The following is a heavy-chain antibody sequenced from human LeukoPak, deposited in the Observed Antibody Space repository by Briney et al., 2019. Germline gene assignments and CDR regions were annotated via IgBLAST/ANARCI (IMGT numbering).Heavy chain of an antibody. CDR3: ARGRVDTAMVLGSVGRY. Sequence: SETLSLTCAVYGGSFSGYYWSWIRQPPGKGLEWIGEINHSGSTNYNPSLKSRVTISVDTSKNQFSLKLSSVTAADTAVYYCARGRVDTAMVLGSVGRYWGQGTLVTVSS. V-gene: IGHV4-34*01. J-gene: IGHJ4*02. CDR1: GGSFSGYY. D-gene: IGHD5-18*01. CDR2: INHSGST.